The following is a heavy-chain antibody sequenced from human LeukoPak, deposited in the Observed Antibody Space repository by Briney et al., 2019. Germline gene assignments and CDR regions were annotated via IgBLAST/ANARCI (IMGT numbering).Heavy chain of an antibody. CDR3: ARQRRDYDFWSGYSTIDY. CDR1: GGSISSSSYY. V-gene: IGHV4-39*01. D-gene: IGHD3-3*01. CDR2: IYYSGST. J-gene: IGHJ4*02. Sequence: SETLSLTCTVSGGSISSSSYYWGWIRQPPGKGLEWIGSIYYSGSTYYNPSLKSRVTISVDTSKNQFFLKLSSVTAADTAVYYCARQRRDYDFWSGYSTIDYWGQGTLVTVSS.